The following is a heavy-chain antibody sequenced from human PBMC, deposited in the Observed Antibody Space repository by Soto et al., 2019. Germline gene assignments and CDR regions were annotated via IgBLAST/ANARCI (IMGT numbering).Heavy chain of an antibody. Sequence: QVQLVESGGGVVQPGRSLRLSCAASRFTFSRYGMHWVRQAPGKGLEWVAVIWHDGSDKYYADSVKGRFTISRDNSKNALYTQMNSLRVEDTAVYYWARDRGGGDYGVDVWGQGTTVTVSS. CDR3: ARDRGGGDYGVDV. J-gene: IGHJ6*02. V-gene: IGHV3-33*01. CDR1: RFTFSRYG. CDR2: IWHDGSDK. D-gene: IGHD3-16*01.